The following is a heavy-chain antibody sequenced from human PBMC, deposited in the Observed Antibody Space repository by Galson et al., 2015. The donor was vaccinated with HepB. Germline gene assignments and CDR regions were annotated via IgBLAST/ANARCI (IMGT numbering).Heavy chain of an antibody. J-gene: IGHJ4*02. D-gene: IGHD2-2*01. Sequence: SLRLSCAASGFTFGSYSMKWVRQAAGKGPEWVSSISSSSRFKFYADSVEGRFTISRDNAQNSLYLEMNSLRAEDTAMYYCARGPPYCSSTNCYGGFDYWGQGSLVTVSS. CDR2: ISSSSRFK. CDR3: ARGPPYCSSTNCYGGFDY. V-gene: IGHV3-21*01. CDR1: GFTFGSYS.